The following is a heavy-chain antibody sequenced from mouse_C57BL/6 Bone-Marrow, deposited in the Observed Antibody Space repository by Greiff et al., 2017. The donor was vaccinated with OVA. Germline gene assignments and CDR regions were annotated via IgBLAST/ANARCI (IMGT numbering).Heavy chain of an antibody. Sequence: EVMLVESGGGLVQSGRSLRLSCATSGFTFSDFYMEWVRQAPGKGLEWIAARRNKANDYTTEYSASVKGRFIVSRDTSQSILYLQMNALRAEDTAIYYCARDRYDYEMDYWGQGTSVTVSS. J-gene: IGHJ4*01. CDR3: ARDRYDYEMDY. CDR2: RRNKANDYTT. V-gene: IGHV7-1*01. D-gene: IGHD2-4*01. CDR1: GFTFSDFY.